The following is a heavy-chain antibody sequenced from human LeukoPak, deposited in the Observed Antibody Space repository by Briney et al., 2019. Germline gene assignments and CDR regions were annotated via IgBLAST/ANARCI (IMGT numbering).Heavy chain of an antibody. CDR1: GFTFSSYW. CDR3: ARDRHYYGSGSYLDY. J-gene: IGHJ4*02. D-gene: IGHD3-10*01. Sequence: GGSLRLSCAATGFTFSSYWMHWVRQAPGKGLVWVSRINSEGSSTSYADSVKGRFTISRDNAKNTLYLQMNSLRAEDTAVYYCARDRHYYGSGSYLDYWGQGTLVTVSS. CDR2: INSEGSST. V-gene: IGHV3-74*01.